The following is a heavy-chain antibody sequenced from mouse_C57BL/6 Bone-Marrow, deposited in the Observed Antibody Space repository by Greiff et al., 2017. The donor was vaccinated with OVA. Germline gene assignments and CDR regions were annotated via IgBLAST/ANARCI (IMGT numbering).Heavy chain of an antibody. V-gene: IGHV1-64*01. Sequence: QVQLKQPGAELVKPGASVKLSCKASGYTFTSYWMHWVKQRPGQGLEWIGMIHPNSGRTNYNEKFKSKATLTVDKSSSTAYMQLSSLTSEDSAVYYCARYYGSSPFAYWGQGTLVTVSA. CDR3: ARYYGSSPFAY. D-gene: IGHD1-1*01. CDR1: GYTFTSYW. J-gene: IGHJ3*01. CDR2: IHPNSGRT.